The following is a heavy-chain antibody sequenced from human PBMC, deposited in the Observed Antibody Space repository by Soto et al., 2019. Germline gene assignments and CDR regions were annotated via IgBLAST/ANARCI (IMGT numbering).Heavy chain of an antibody. V-gene: IGHV3-15*01. CDR2: IKSKTDGGTT. D-gene: IGHD6-13*01. Sequence: LRLSCAASGFTFSNAWMSWVRQAPGKGLEWVGRIKSKTDGGTTDYAAPVKGRFTISRDDSKNTLYLQMNSLRAEDTAVYYCAKEGAAAGTFDYWGQGTLVTV. J-gene: IGHJ4*02. CDR3: AKEGAAAGTFDY. CDR1: GFTFSNAW.